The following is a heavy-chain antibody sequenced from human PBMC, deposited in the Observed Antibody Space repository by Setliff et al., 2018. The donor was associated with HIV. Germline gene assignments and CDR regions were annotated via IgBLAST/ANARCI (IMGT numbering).Heavy chain of an antibody. CDR3: TRDYYYDGSGYYGY. Sequence: GGSLRLSCTASGFTFGDYAMSWVRQAPGKGLEWVGFIRSKAYGGTTEYAASVKGRFTISRDDSKSIACLQMNSLKTEDTAVYYCTRDYYYDGSGYYGYWGQGTLVTVSS. CDR1: GFTFGDYA. V-gene: IGHV3-49*04. D-gene: IGHD3-22*01. J-gene: IGHJ4*02. CDR2: IRSKAYGGTT.